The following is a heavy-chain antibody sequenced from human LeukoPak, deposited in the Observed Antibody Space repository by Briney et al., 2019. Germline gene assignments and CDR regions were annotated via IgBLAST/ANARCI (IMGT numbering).Heavy chain of an antibody. V-gene: IGHV4-4*02. Sequence: SETLSLTCAVSGGSISSSNWWSWVRQPPGKGLEWIGEIYHSGSTNYNPSLKSRVTISVDKSKNQFSLNLSSVTAADTAVYYCARERPNYSNLVYWYFDLWGRGTLVTVSS. D-gene: IGHD4-11*01. CDR3: ARERPNYSNLVYWYFDL. CDR1: GGSISSSNW. CDR2: IYHSGST. J-gene: IGHJ2*01.